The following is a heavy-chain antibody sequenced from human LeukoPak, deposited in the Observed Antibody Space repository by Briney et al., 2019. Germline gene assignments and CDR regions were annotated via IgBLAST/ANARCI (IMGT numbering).Heavy chain of an antibody. CDR2: TYYRSKWYN. Sequence: SQTLSLTCAISGDSVSSNSAAWNWIRQSPSRGLEWLGRTYYRSKWYNDYAVSVKSRITINPDTSKNHFSLQLNSVTPEDTAVYYCALNYDSSGYPTADAFDIWGQGTMVTVSS. V-gene: IGHV6-1*01. J-gene: IGHJ3*02. CDR3: ALNYDSSGYPTADAFDI. D-gene: IGHD3-22*01. CDR1: GDSVSSNSAA.